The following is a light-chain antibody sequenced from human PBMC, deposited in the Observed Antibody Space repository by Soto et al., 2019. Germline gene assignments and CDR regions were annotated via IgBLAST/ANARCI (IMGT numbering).Light chain of an antibody. CDR1: SSDVGGHNY. J-gene: IGLJ1*01. V-gene: IGLV2-14*01. CDR3: RPSTSSSVNV. Sequence: QSVLTQPASVSGSPGQSITISCTGTSSDVGGHNYVSWYQQHPGKAPKLMIYDVSNRPSGVSNRFSGSKSGNTASLTISGFQAEDEGDYYCRPSTSSSVNVFGTGTEVTVL. CDR2: DVS.